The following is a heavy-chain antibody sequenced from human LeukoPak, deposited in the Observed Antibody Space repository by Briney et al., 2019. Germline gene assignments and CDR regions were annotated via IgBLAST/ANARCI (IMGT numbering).Heavy chain of an antibody. CDR2: ISSSGSTI. CDR1: GFTFSSYE. J-gene: IGHJ4*02. CDR3: ASAATQRADY. Sequence: GGSLRLSCAASGFTFSSYEMNWVRQAPGKGLEWVSYISSSGSTIYYADSVKGRFTISRDNAKNSLYLQMNSLRAADTAVYYCASAATQRADYWGQGTLVTVSS. V-gene: IGHV3-48*03. D-gene: IGHD6-25*01.